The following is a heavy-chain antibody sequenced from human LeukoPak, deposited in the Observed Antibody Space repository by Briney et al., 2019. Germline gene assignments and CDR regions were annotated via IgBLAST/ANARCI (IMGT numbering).Heavy chain of an antibody. V-gene: IGHV4-59*01. CDR3: ARGKKDASGSYPVDY. J-gene: IGHJ4*02. CDR2: LFYSGNT. Sequence: SETLSLTCSVSGGSISSYYWSWIRQPPGKGLEWIGYLFYSGNTNSNPSLKSRVTILADTSKNQFSLRLNSVTAADTAVYYCARGKKDASGSYPVDYWGQGTLVTVSS. CDR1: GGSISSYY. D-gene: IGHD3-10*01.